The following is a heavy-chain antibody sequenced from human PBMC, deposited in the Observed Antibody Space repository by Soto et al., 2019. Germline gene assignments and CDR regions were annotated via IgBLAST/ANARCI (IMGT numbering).Heavy chain of an antibody. V-gene: IGHV1-18*04. CDR2: ISAYNGNT. J-gene: IGHJ6*02. CDR3: ARSVGSIIDLYYYYGMDV. Sequence: GASVKVSCKASGYTFTSYGISWVRQAPGQGLEWMGWISAYNGNTNYAQKLQGRVTMTTDTSTSTAYMELRSLRSDDTAVYYCARSVGSIIDLYYYYGMDVWGHGTKVTVSS. D-gene: IGHD1-26*01. CDR1: GYTFTSYG.